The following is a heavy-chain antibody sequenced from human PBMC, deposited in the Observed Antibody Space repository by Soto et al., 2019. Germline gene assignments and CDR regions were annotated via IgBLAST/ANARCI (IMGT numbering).Heavy chain of an antibody. Sequence: QVQLVESGGGVVQPGRSLRLSCAASGFTFSSYAMHWVRQAPGKGLEWVAVISYDGSNKYYADSVKGRFTISRDNSKNTLYLQMNSLRAGDTAVYYCARDRGLRFLEWFSDYYYGMDVWGQGTTVTVSS. CDR1: GFTFSSYA. D-gene: IGHD3-3*01. V-gene: IGHV3-30-3*01. CDR3: ARDRGLRFLEWFSDYYYGMDV. CDR2: ISYDGSNK. J-gene: IGHJ6*02.